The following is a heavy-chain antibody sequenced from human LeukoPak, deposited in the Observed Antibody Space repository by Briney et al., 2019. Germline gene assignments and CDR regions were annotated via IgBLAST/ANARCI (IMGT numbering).Heavy chain of an antibody. D-gene: IGHD5-24*01. V-gene: IGHV1-8*03. Sequence: ASVKVSCKASGYTFTSYDINWVRQATGQGLEWMGWMNPNSGNTGYAQKFQGRVTITRNTSISTAYMKLSSLRSEDTAVYYCTRRATAMAYYYYMDVWGKGTTVTVSS. J-gene: IGHJ6*03. CDR3: TRRATAMAYYYYMDV. CDR2: MNPNSGNT. CDR1: GYTFTSYD.